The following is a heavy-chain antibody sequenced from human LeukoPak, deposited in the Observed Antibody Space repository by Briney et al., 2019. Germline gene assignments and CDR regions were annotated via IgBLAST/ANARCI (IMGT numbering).Heavy chain of an antibody. CDR2: INHSGST. Sequence: TSETLSLTCAVYGGSFSGYYWSWIRQPPGKGLEWIGEINHSGSTNYNPSLKSRVTMSVDTSKNQFSLKLSSVTAADTAVYYCARGRKQLVVYWGQGTLVTVSS. J-gene: IGHJ4*02. CDR3: ARGRKQLVVY. D-gene: IGHD6-13*01. V-gene: IGHV4-34*01. CDR1: GGSFSGYY.